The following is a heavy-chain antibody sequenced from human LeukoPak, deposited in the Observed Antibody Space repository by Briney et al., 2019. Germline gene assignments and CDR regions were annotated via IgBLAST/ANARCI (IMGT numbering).Heavy chain of an antibody. D-gene: IGHD4-23*01. Sequence: PGGSLRLSCAACGFTFGDHYLAWVRQDPGKGLEWVGLIRNKAASYTTEYAASVKGRFTISRDDSKHSVYLQLNSLKTEDTAVYYCARDRYGGVDYWGQGTLVTVSS. CDR1: GFTFGDHY. V-gene: IGHV3-72*01. CDR2: IRNKAASYTT. CDR3: ARDRYGGVDY. J-gene: IGHJ4*02.